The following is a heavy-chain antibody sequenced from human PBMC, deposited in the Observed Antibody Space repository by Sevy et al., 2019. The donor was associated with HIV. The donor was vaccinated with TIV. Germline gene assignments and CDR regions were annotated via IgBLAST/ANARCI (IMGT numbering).Heavy chain of an antibody. D-gene: IGHD3-10*01. Sequence: ASLKVSCKASGGTFSSYAISWVRQAPGQGLEWMGGIIPIFGTANYAQKFQGRVTITADESTSTAYMELSSLRSEDTAVYYCAGRYGSGSNNWFDPWGQGTLVTVSS. V-gene: IGHV1-69*13. CDR1: GGTFSSYA. J-gene: IGHJ5*02. CDR2: IIPIFGTA. CDR3: AGRYGSGSNNWFDP.